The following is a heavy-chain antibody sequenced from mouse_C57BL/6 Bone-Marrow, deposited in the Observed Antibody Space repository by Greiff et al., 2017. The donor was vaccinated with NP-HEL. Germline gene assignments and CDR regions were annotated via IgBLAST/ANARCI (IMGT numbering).Heavy chain of an antibody. CDR2: IYPGDGDT. J-gene: IGHJ1*03. D-gene: IGHD1-1*01. CDR1: GYAFSSSW. V-gene: IGHV1-82*01. Sequence: VKVVESGPELVKPGASVKISCKASGYAFSSSWMNWVKQRPGKGLEWIGRIYPGDGDTNYNGKFKGKATLTADKSSSTAYMQLSSLTSEDSAVYFCARRGYGTRGYWYFDVWGTGTTVTVSS. CDR3: ARRGYGTRGYWYFDV.